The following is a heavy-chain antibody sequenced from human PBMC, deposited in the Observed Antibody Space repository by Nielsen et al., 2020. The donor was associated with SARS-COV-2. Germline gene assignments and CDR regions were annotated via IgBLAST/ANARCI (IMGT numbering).Heavy chain of an antibody. D-gene: IGHD2-2*01. Sequence: SVKVSCKASGYTFTGYYMHWVRQAPGQGLEWMGRINPNSGGTNYAQKFQGRVTMTRDTSISTAYMELSRLRSDDTAVYYCARDPSIVVVPAAMSYYYYYMDVWGKGTTVTVSS. CDR1: GYTFTGYY. CDR2: INPNSGGT. V-gene: IGHV1-2*06. J-gene: IGHJ6*03. CDR3: ARDPSIVVVPAAMSYYYYYMDV.